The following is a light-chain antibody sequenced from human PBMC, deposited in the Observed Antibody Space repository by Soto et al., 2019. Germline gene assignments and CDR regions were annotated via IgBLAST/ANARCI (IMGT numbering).Light chain of an antibody. CDR2: TVS. Sequence: ERVMTQSPATLSLSPGERATLSWRARQRINSNLAWYQHKPGQAPRLLMYTVSTRATGIPDRFSGSGSGTEFTLTISRLEPEDFELYYCQQYVTSAITFGQGTRLEIK. CDR1: QRINSN. V-gene: IGKV3D-15*01. J-gene: IGKJ5*01. CDR3: QQYVTSAIT.